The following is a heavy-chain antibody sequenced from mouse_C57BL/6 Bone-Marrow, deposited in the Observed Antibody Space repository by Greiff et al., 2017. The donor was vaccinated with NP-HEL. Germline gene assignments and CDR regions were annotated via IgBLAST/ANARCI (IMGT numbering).Heavy chain of an antibody. Sequence: DVMLVESGGDLVKPGGSLKLSCAASGFTFSSYGMSWVRQTPDKRLEWVATISSGGSYTYYPDSVKGRFTISRDNAKNTLYLQMSSLKSEDTAMYYCASQRFAYWGQGTLVTVSA. V-gene: IGHV5-6*02. CDR3: ASQRFAY. CDR1: GFTFSSYG. J-gene: IGHJ3*01. CDR2: ISSGGSYT.